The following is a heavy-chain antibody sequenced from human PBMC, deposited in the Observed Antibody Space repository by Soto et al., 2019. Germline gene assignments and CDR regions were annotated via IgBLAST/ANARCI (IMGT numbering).Heavy chain of an antibody. CDR3: ARDTAPTYYFDD. J-gene: IGHJ4*02. CDR1: GFTFISYA. D-gene: IGHD4-17*01. Sequence: QVQLVESGGGVVPPGTSLRLSCAASGFTFISYALHWVRQAPGKGLEWVAVISYDGNNAQYADSVKGRFTISRDISKKTLYLQMNSLRAEDTAVYYCARDTAPTYYFDDWGQGALVTVSS. V-gene: IGHV3-30-3*01. CDR2: ISYDGNNA.